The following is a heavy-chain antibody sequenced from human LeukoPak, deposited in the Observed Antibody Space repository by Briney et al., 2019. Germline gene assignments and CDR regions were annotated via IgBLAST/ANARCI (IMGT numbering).Heavy chain of an antibody. J-gene: IGHJ4*02. CDR3: VRGTPTPGMDY. CDR2: IDTTTGNP. V-gene: IGHV7-4-1*02. CDR1: GYPFSAHF. Sequence: ASVKVSCKASGYPFSAHFLNWVRQAPGQGLEWMGNIDTTTGNPRYAQDFTGRFVFSLDTSVSTAYLQITSLKADDTATYYCVRGTPTPGMDYWGQGTQVTVSS. D-gene: IGHD3-10*01.